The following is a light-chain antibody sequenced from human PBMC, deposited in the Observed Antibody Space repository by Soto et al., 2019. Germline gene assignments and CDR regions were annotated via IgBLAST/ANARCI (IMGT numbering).Light chain of an antibody. CDR3: QQYKNWWT. CDR1: QSVSSN. V-gene: IGKV3-15*01. Sequence: EIVMTQSPATLSLFPGERATLSCRASQSVSSNLAWFQHKPGQAPSLLIYGASIRATGVPARFSGSGSRTGFTLTISSLQSEDFGVYYCQQYKNWWTFGQGTKVEVK. CDR2: GAS. J-gene: IGKJ1*01.